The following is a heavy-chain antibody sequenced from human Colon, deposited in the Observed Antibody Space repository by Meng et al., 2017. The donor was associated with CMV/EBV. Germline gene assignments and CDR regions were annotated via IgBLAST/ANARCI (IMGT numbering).Heavy chain of an antibody. CDR1: GFIFSSYE. CDR2: IRSGGDDI. J-gene: IGHJ3*02. D-gene: IGHD4-17*01. V-gene: IGHV3-48*03. Sequence: GGSLRLSCAASGFIFSSYEMNWVRQAPGKGLEWVSHIRSGGDDIQYADSVKGRFTISRDNAKNSLNLQMNSLRVEDTGVYYCASETEGSDYDAFDIWGQGTMITVSS. CDR3: ASETEGSDYDAFDI.